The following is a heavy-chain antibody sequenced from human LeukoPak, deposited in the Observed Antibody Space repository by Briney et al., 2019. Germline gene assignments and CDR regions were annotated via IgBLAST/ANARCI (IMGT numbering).Heavy chain of an antibody. CDR3: ARVGRSGSPGAFDI. V-gene: IGHV1-18*01. CDR2: IRSQNGAT. J-gene: IGHJ3*02. D-gene: IGHD1-26*01. Sequence: PTASVRLSCRASGYTFHTYDITWVRQAPGQGLEWMGWIRSQNGATNYAQQLQGRVTMTTDASTSTVYMELRSLRSDDTAVYYCARVGRSGSPGAFDIWGQGTMVIVSA. CDR1: GYTFHTYD.